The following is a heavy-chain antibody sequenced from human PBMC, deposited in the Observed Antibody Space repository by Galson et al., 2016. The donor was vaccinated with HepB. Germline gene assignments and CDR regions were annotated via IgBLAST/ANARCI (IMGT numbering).Heavy chain of an antibody. Sequence: SLRLSCAASGFSVNTYAVNWVRQAPGKGLEWVAVSSTNGLSQHYSDSVKGRFTISKDNSKNTLYLQMNSLRAEDTAVYYCAREPVKLDDLFTCPPKNPDYWGQGTLVTVSS. D-gene: IGHD3-9*01. CDR2: SSTNGLSQ. V-gene: IGHV3-30-3*01. J-gene: IGHJ4*02. CDR3: AREPVKLDDLFTCPPKNPDY. CDR1: GFSVNTYA.